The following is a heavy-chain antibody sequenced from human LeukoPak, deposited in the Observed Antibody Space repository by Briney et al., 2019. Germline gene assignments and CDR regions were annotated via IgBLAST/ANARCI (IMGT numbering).Heavy chain of an antibody. Sequence: ASVKVSCKASGYTFTSYGISWVRQAPGQGLEWMGWISAYNGNTNYAQKLQGRVTMTTDTSTSTAYMELRSLRSDDTAVYYCARAIAARGYYSSGRDVGGQGTTVTVSS. CDR3: ARAIAARGYYSSGRDV. CDR2: ISAYNGNT. CDR1: GYTFTSYG. V-gene: IGHV1-18*01. J-gene: IGHJ6*02. D-gene: IGHD6-6*01.